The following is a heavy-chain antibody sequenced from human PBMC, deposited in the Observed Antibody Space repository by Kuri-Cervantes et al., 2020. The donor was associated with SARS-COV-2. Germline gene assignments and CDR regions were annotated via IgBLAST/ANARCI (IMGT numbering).Heavy chain of an antibody. CDR3: ARDQTGDSAVGAAFDI. CDR2: IWYDGSNK. CDR1: GFTFSSYG. D-gene: IGHD4-17*01. Sequence: GGSLRLSCAASGFTFSSYGMHWVRQAPGKGLEWVAVIWYDGSNKYYANSVKGRFTISRDNSKNTLYLQMNSLRAEDTAVYYCARDQTGDSAVGAAFDIWGQGTMVTVSS. V-gene: IGHV3-33*08. J-gene: IGHJ3*02.